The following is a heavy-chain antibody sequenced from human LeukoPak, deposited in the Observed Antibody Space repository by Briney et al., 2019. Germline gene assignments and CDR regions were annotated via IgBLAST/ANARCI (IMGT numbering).Heavy chain of an antibody. CDR3: AREVFVAVASFAFDI. CDR1: GYTFTSYY. D-gene: IGHD6-19*01. CDR2: INPSGGST. V-gene: IGHV1-46*01. Sequence: ASVKVSCKASGYTFTSYYMHWVRQAPGQGLEWMGIINPSGGSTSYAQKFQGRVTMTRDMSTSTVYMELSSLRSEDTAVYYCAREVFVAVASFAFDIWGQGTMVTVSS. J-gene: IGHJ3*02.